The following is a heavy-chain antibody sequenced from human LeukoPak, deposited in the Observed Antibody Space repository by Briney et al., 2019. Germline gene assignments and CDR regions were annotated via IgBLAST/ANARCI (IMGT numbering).Heavy chain of an antibody. J-gene: IGHJ6*02. CDR1: GFIFSSYG. Sequence: PGGSLRLSCAASGFIFSSYGMNWVRQAPGKGLEWVSYISSGGSNVNYADSVKGRFLISRDNAKNSLYLQINSLRAEDTAVYYCARRFKGAMDVWGQGTTGTVSS. V-gene: IGHV3-48*03. CDR3: ARRFKGAMDV. CDR2: ISSGGSNV.